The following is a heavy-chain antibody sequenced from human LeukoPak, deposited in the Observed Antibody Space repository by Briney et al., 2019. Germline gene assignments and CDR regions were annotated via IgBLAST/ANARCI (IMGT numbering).Heavy chain of an antibody. J-gene: IGHJ4*02. CDR1: GFTFSSYA. D-gene: IGHD6-19*01. CDR3: AKGDSSGWLASLDY. CDR2: VRGSGGST. Sequence: PGGSLRLSCAASGFTFSSYAMSWVRQAPGKGLGWVSAVRGSGGSTNYADSVKGRFTISRDNSKNTLYLQMNGLRAEDTAVYYCAKGDSSGWLASLDYWGQGTLVTVSS. V-gene: IGHV3-23*01.